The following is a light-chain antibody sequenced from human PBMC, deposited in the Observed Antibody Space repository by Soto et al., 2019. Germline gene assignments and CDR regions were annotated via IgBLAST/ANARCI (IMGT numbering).Light chain of an antibody. V-gene: IGKV3-11*01. CDR2: DAS. CDR3: QQRSNRPPWT. Sequence: EIVMTQSPATLSLSPGERATLSCRASQSVSSNLAWYQQKPGQAPRLLIYDASNRATGIPARFSGSGSGTDFTPTISSLEPEDFAVYYCQQRSNRPPWTFGQGTKVDIK. J-gene: IGKJ1*01. CDR1: QSVSSN.